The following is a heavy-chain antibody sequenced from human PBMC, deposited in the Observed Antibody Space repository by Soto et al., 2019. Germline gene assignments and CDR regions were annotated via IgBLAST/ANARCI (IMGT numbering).Heavy chain of an antibody. D-gene: IGHD2-15*01. Sequence: QVQLVESGGGVVQPGRSLRLSCAASGFTFSSYAMHWVRQAPGKGLEWVAVISYDGSNKYYADSVKGRFTISRDNSKNTLYLQMTSLSAEVTAIYYCARDGTPVPREAEDYYGMDVWGQGTTVTVSS. J-gene: IGHJ6*02. V-gene: IGHV3-30-3*01. CDR1: GFTFSSYA. CDR2: ISYDGSNK. CDR3: ARDGTPVPREAEDYYGMDV.